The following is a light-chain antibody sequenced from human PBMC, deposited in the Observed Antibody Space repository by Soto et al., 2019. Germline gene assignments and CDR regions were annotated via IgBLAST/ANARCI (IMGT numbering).Light chain of an antibody. CDR2: DSS. J-gene: IGKJ5*01. V-gene: IGKV1-33*01. CDR1: QSISSW. CDR3: QQYETLPT. Sequence: DIQITQCPSTRAASLGDRFSITCRASQSISSWLSWYQQKPGRSPNLLIYDSSNLEAGVPSSFRGSGSGKDLNFTISRLKPEDIETYYCQQYETLPTVGQGTRLEIK.